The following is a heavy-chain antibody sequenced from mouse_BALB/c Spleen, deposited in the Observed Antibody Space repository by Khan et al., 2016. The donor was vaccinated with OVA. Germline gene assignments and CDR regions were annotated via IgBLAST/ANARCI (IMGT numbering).Heavy chain of an antibody. CDR2: INSNGDST. J-gene: IGHJ4*01. CDR1: GFTFSSYG. CDR3: ARGLFDDYYYYYGMDN. D-gene: IGHD2-3*01. Sequence: EVELVESGGGLVQPGGSLKLSCAASGFTFSSYGMSWIRQTPDKRLELVATINSNGDSTYYPDSVKGRFIISRDNAKNTLYLQMSRLKSEDTAMYYCARGLFDDYYYYYGMDNWGQGTSVTVSS. V-gene: IGHV5-6-3*01.